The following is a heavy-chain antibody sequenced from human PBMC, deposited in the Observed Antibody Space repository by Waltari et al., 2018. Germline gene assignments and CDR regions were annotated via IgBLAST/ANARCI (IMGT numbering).Heavy chain of an antibody. CDR1: GFTVSSNY. Sequence: EVQLVESGGDLIQTGGSLRLSCAASGFTVSSNYMSWVRQAPGKGLEWVSIIYSGGSTYYGDSVKGRFTISRDSSKTTLYLQMNSLRAEDTAVYYCARDYCDRTSCSVAWGQGTLVTVSS. CDR2: IYSGGST. V-gene: IGHV3-53*01. CDR3: ARDYCDRTSCSVA. J-gene: IGHJ5*02. D-gene: IGHD2-2*01.